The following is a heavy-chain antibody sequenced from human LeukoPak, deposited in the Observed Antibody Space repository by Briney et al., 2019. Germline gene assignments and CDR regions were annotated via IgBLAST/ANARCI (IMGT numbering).Heavy chain of an antibody. CDR3: ARDRGYCSGTSCRNWFDP. J-gene: IGHJ5*02. V-gene: IGHV1-18*01. CDR1: GYTFTSYG. D-gene: IGHD2-2*01. Sequence: GASVKVSCKASGYTFTSYGISWVRQAPGQGLEWMGWISTYNGNTNYARNLQGRVTVTTDTPTTTAYMELRSLRSDDTAVYYCARDRGYCSGTSCRNWFDPWGQGTLVTVSS. CDR2: ISTYNGNT.